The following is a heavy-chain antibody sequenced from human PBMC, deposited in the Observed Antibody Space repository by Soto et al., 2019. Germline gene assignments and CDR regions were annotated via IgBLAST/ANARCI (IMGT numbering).Heavy chain of an antibody. Sequence: SETLSLTCAVYGGSFSAYYWSWIRQPPGKGLEWIGEINHSGGTSYNPSLKSRVTISVDTSKRQFSLKLTSVTAADRAVYYCARGRVDKVVSSGVYEYWGQGTPVTGS. J-gene: IGHJ4*02. CDR3: ARGRVDKVVSSGVYEY. CDR1: GGSFSAYY. D-gene: IGHD3-22*01. V-gene: IGHV4-34*01. CDR2: INHSGGT.